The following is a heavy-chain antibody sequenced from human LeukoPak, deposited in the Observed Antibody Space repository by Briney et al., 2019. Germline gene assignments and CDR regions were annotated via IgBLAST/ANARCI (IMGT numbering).Heavy chain of an antibody. CDR2: IKSKIDGGTT. Sequence: KPGGSLRLSCAASGFTFTNAWMTWVRQAPGKGLEWVGRIKSKIDGGTTVYAAPVKGRFTISRDDSKNTLYLQMNSLKTEDTAVYYCTIIRGYCTGGSCFWFDPWGQGTLVTVSS. CDR3: TIIRGYCTGGSCFWFDP. J-gene: IGHJ5*02. D-gene: IGHD2-15*01. CDR1: GFTFTNAW. V-gene: IGHV3-15*01.